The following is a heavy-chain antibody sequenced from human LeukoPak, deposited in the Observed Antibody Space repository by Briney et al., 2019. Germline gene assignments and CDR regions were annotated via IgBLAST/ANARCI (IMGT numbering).Heavy chain of an antibody. CDR1: GGFISNYY. V-gene: IGHV4-4*07. D-gene: IGHD3-3*01. CDR2: ISTSGNT. CDR3: ARDSRYYDFWSGYLDY. Sequence: SETLSLTCSVAGGFISNYYWRWIRQPAGKGLEWIGRISTSGNTNYNPSLKSRVTMSVDTSKNQFFLNLNSVTAADTAVYYCARDSRYYDFWSGYLDYWGQGTLVTVSS. J-gene: IGHJ4*02.